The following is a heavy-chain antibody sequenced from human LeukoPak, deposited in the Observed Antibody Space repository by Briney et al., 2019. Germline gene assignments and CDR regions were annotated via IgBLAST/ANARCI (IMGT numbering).Heavy chain of an antibody. Sequence: PSETLSLTCTVSGNSIRSSSYYWGWIRQSPEKGREWIGSIYYSGSTYYSASFKSRVTISVDTSQNQFSLKLRSVTAADRAVYYCASRYYYDTRGYFLHWGQGTLVTVSS. D-gene: IGHD3-22*01. CDR1: GNSIRSSSYY. CDR3: ASRYYYDTRGYFLH. V-gene: IGHV4-39*01. J-gene: IGHJ1*01. CDR2: IYYSGST.